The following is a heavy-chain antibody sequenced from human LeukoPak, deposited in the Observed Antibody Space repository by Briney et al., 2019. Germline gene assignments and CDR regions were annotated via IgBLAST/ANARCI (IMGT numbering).Heavy chain of an antibody. CDR1: GFTFSSYW. CDR2: INTDGSST. V-gene: IGHV3-74*01. D-gene: IGHD1-26*01. Sequence: GGSLRLFCAASGFTFSSYWMHWVRQAPGKGLVWVSRINTDGSSTSYADSVKGRFTISRDNAKNTLYLQMNSLRAEDTAVYYCARDHGWELLRYYYYMDVWGKGTTVTVSS. J-gene: IGHJ6*03. CDR3: ARDHGWELLRYYYYMDV.